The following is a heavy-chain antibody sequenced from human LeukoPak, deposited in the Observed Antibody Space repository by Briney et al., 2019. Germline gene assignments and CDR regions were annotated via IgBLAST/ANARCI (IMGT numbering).Heavy chain of an antibody. J-gene: IGHJ4*02. CDR1: GFTVSTNY. D-gene: IGHD1-26*01. V-gene: IGHV3-53*01. Sequence: AGGSLRLSCAASGFTVSTNYMNWVRQAPGKGLDWVSVIYSDGTTVYADSVKGRFTISRDSSKNTLFLQMNSLRTEDTAVYYCARVGGATAVTMYFEYWGQGTLVTVTS. CDR2: IYSDGTT. CDR3: ARVGGATAVTMYFEY.